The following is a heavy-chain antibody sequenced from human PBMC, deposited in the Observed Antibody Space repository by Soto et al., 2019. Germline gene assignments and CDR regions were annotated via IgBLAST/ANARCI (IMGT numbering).Heavy chain of an antibody. Sequence: GASVKVSCKASGGSFSSFGISWVRQAPVQGLEWMGWIIPVFGRPNYAQRFRGRLTITADESTNTVYLELIDLRSEDTAVYYCAREGSGYNLWGQGTQVTVSS. CDR2: IIPVFGRP. D-gene: IGHD5-12*01. V-gene: IGHV1-69*13. CDR1: GGSFSSFG. CDR3: AREGSGYNL. J-gene: IGHJ1*01.